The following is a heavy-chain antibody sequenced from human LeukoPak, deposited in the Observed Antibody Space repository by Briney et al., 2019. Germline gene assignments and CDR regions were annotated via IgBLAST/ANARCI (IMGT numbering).Heavy chain of an antibody. J-gene: IGHJ4*02. V-gene: IGHV3-48*03. D-gene: IGHD4-17*01. Sequence: PGGSLRLSCAASGFTFSSYEMNWVRQAPGKGLEWVSYISSSGSTIYYADSVKGRFTISRDNAKNSLYLQMNSLRAEDTAAYYCARADGDAFQYYFDYWGQGTLVTVSS. CDR2: ISSSGSTI. CDR1: GFTFSSYE. CDR3: ARADGDAFQYYFDY.